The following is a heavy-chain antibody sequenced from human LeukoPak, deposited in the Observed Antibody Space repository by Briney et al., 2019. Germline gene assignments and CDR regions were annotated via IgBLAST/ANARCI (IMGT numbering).Heavy chain of an antibody. Sequence: SETLSLTCTVSGGSISSSSYYWGWIRQPPGKGLEWFGSIYYSGSTYYNPSLKSRVTISVDTSKNQFSLKLSSVTAADTAVYYCATDIPYYYDLRGWFDPWGQGTLVTVSS. V-gene: IGHV4-39*07. CDR1: GGSISSSSYY. CDR2: IYYSGST. CDR3: ATDIPYYYDLRGWFDP. D-gene: IGHD3-22*01. J-gene: IGHJ5*02.